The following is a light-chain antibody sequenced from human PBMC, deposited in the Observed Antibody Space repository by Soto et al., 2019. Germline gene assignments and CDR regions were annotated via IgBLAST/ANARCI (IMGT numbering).Light chain of an antibody. CDR2: TTS. CDR1: QGINNW. J-gene: IGKJ4*01. Sequence: DIQMTQSPSSVSASVGDRVTITCRASQGINNWLAWYQQKPGEPPKLLLYTTSNLQSGVPSRFSGSGSGTDFTLTISSLQPEDFATYYCQQANSFPLTFGGGTKVEIK. V-gene: IGKV1D-12*01. CDR3: QQANSFPLT.